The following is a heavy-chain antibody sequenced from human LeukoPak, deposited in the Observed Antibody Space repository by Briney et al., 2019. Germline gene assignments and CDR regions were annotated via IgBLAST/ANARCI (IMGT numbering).Heavy chain of an antibody. CDR1: GFTFSSYE. V-gene: IGHV3-48*03. Sequence: GGSLRLSCAASGFTFSSYEMNWVRQAPGKGLEWVSYISSSGSTIYYADSVKGRFTISRDNAKNSLYLQMNSVKAEDTAVYYCAGGYSSGWYVYWGQGTLVTVSS. J-gene: IGHJ4*02. D-gene: IGHD6-19*01. CDR2: ISSSGSTI. CDR3: AGGYSSGWYVY.